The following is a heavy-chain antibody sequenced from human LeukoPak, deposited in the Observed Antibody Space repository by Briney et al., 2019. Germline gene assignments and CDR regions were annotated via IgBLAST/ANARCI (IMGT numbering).Heavy chain of an antibody. Sequence: SETLSLTCTVSGGSISSYYWSWIRQPAGKGLEWIGRIYTSGSTNYNPSLKSRVTMPVDTSKNQFSLKLSSVTAADTAVYYCARGGYSYYYYYGMDVWGQGTTVTVSS. D-gene: IGHD5-18*01. CDR1: GGSISSYY. CDR2: IYTSGST. J-gene: IGHJ6*02. V-gene: IGHV4-4*07. CDR3: ARGGYSYYYYYGMDV.